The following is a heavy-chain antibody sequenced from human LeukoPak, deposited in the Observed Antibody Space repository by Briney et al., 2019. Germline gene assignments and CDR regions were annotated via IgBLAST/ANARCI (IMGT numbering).Heavy chain of an antibody. CDR1: GYTFTRYY. J-gene: IGHJ5*02. Sequence: GASVKVSCKASGYTFTRYYMHWVRQAPGQGLEWMGWINPNSGGTNYAQKFSGRVSMTRDTSIRTAYMELSRLRSDDTAVYYWARKGNCSGGSCYWRGRIGSWFDPWGQGTLVTVSS. D-gene: IGHD2-15*01. CDR2: INPNSGGT. V-gene: IGHV1-2*02. CDR3: ARKGNCSGGSCYWRGRIGSWFDP.